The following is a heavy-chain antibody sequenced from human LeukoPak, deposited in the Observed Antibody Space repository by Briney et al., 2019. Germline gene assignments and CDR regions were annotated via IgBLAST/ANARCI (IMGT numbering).Heavy chain of an antibody. J-gene: IGHJ4*02. Sequence: VKVSCKASGYTFTSYGISWVRQAPGQGLEWMGWISAYNGNTNYAQKLQGRVTMTTDTSTSTAYIELRSLRSDDTAVYYCARDQGIGTPPYFDYWGQGTLVTVSS. CDR2: ISAYNGNT. D-gene: IGHD1-14*01. CDR1: GYTFTSYG. CDR3: ARDQGIGTPPYFDY. V-gene: IGHV1-18*01.